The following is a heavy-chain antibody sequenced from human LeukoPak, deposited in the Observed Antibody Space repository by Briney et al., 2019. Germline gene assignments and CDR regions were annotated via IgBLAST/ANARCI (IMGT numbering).Heavy chain of an antibody. Sequence: ASVKVSCKASGYTFTGYYMHWVRQAPGQGLEWMGRINPNSGGTNYAQKLQGRVTMTTDTSTSAAYMELRSLRSDDTAVYYCARDRAWTYYDFWSGPPNWFDPWGQGTLVTVSS. J-gene: IGHJ5*02. CDR1: GYTFTGYY. D-gene: IGHD3-3*01. V-gene: IGHV1-2*06. CDR3: ARDRAWTYYDFWSGPPNWFDP. CDR2: INPNSGGT.